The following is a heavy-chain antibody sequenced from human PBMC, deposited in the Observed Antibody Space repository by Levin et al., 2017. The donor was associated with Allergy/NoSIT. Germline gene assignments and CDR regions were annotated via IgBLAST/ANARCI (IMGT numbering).Heavy chain of an antibody. V-gene: IGHV3-33*01. J-gene: IGHJ6*02. Sequence: PGGSLRLSCAASGFTFSSYGMHWVRQAPGKGLEWVAVIWYDGSNKYYADSVKGRFTISRDNSKNTLYLQMNSLRAEDTAVYYCARDAVPRDHYYYGMDVWGQGTTVTVSS. CDR3: ARDAVPRDHYYYGMDV. CDR1: GFTFSSYG. CDR2: IWYDGSNK.